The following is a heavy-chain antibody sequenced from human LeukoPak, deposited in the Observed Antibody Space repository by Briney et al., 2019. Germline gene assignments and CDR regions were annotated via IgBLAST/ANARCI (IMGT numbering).Heavy chain of an antibody. J-gene: IGHJ3*02. CDR1: GYTFTGYY. V-gene: IGHV1-2*02. Sequence: ASVKVSCKAPGYTFTGYYMHWVRQAPGQGLEWMGWINPNSGGTNYAQKFQGRVTMTRDTSISTAYMELSRLRSGDTAVYYCARVRFLEWFFDALDIWGQGTMVTDSS. CDR2: INPNSGGT. CDR3: ARVRFLEWFFDALDI. D-gene: IGHD3-3*01.